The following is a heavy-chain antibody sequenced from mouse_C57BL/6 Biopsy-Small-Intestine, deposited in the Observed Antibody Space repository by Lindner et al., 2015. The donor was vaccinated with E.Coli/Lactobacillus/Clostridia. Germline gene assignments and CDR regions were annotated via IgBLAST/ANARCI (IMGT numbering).Heavy chain of an antibody. Sequence: VQLQESGPELVKPGASVKIPCKASGYIITDYNMDWVKQSHGKSLEWIGDLNPNNGGTVYNQKFQGKATLTVDEPSNTVYMELRSLTSEDTAVYYCARGGHYDYDGNFDYWGQGTSLTVSS. J-gene: IGHJ2*02. CDR1: GYIITDYN. CDR3: ARGGHYDYDGNFDY. V-gene: IGHV1-18*01. CDR2: LNPNNGGT. D-gene: IGHD2-4*01.